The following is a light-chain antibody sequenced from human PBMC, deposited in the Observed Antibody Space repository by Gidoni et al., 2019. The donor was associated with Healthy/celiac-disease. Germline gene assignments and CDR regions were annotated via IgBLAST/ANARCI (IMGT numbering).Light chain of an antibody. J-gene: IGKJ2*01. CDR1: QSISSY. Sequence: DIQMTQSPSSLSASVGDRVTITCRASQSISSYLNWYQQKPGKAPKLLIYAASSLQSGVSSRFSGSGSVTDFTLPISSLQPEDFATYYCQQSYSTLYTFGQGTKLEIK. CDR2: AAS. V-gene: IGKV1-39*01. CDR3: QQSYSTLYT.